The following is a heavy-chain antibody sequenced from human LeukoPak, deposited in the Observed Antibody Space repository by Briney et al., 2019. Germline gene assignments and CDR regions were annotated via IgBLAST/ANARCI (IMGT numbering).Heavy chain of an antibody. CDR1: GFTVSNNY. D-gene: IGHD3-10*01. V-gene: IGHV3-74*01. CDR2: INSDGSST. J-gene: IGHJ4*02. Sequence: PGGSLRLSCAGSGFTVSNNYMSWVRQAPGKGLVWVSRINSDGSSTSYADSVKGRFTISRDNAKNTMYLQMNSLRAEDTAVYYCARPGGADYYRGLYYFDYWGQGTLVTVSS. CDR3: ARPGGADYYRGLYYFDY.